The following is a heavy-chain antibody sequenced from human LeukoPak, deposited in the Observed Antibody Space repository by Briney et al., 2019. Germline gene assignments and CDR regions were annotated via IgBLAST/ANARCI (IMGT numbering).Heavy chain of an antibody. Sequence: PGGSLRHSCAASGFTFNTYTMNWVRQAPGKGLEWVSSITASSTAIYSADSVKGRFTISRDNAKNFLYLQVNSLRAEDTAVYYCAKAYCTNGVCHHFDYWGQGTLVTVSS. V-gene: IGHV3-21*04. CDR1: GFTFNTYT. CDR2: ITASSTAI. D-gene: IGHD2-8*01. CDR3: AKAYCTNGVCHHFDY. J-gene: IGHJ4*02.